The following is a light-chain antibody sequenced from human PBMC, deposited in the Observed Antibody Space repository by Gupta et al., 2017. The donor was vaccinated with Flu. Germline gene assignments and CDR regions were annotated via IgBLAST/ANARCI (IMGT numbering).Light chain of an antibody. CDR1: SSDVGAYNY. V-gene: IGLV2-14*01. CDR3: SSYTGSSTL. CDR2: EVN. J-gene: IGLJ2*01. Sequence: QSALSLAASSSGSPGQSITISCTGTSSDVGAYNYVAWYQQHPGKAPKLIIFEVNNRPSGVYNRFSGSKSGNTASLTISGLQAEDEAQYYCSSYTGSSTLFGGGTKLTVL.